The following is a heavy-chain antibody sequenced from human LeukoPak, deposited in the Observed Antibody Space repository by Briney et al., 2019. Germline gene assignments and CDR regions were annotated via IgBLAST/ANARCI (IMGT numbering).Heavy chain of an antibody. J-gene: IGHJ4*02. Sequence: SETLSLTCAVSGYSISSGYYWGWIRQRPGKGLEWIGSIYHSGSTYYNPSLKSRVTISVDTSKNQFSLKLSSVTAADTAVYYCARDPGAAADYFDYWGQGTLVTVSS. CDR2: IYHSGST. V-gene: IGHV4-38-2*02. CDR1: GYSISSGYY. CDR3: ARDPGAAADYFDY. D-gene: IGHD6-13*01.